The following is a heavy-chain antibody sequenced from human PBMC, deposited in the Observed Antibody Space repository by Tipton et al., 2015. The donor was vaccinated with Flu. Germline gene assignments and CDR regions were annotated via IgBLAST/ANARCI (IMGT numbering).Heavy chain of an antibody. D-gene: IGHD6-13*01. V-gene: IGHV3-49*03. CDR3: TRGSTSSWL. CDR2: IRTKVYGGTT. J-gene: IGHJ4*02. CDR1: GFTLDDYV. Sequence: SLRLSCTASGFTLDDYVVSWFRQAPGKGLEWVGCIRTKVYGGTTEYAASVKGRFTISRDDSKTFAYLQMNSLNTEDTGVYYCTRGSTSSWLWGQGTLVTVSS.